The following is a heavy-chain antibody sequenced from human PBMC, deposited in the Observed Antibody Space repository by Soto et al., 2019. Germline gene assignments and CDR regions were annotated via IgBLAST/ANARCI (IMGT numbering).Heavy chain of an antibody. J-gene: IGHJ4*02. D-gene: IGHD4-17*01. Sequence: QVQLQQWGAGLLKPSETLSLTCAVYGGSFSGYYWSWIRQPPGKGLEWIGEINHSGSTNYNPSLKSRVTISVDTSKNQFSLKLSSVTAADTAVYYCARGGRTTVTTEDFDYWGQGTLVTVSS. CDR2: INHSGST. CDR3: ARGGRTTVTTEDFDY. CDR1: GGSFSGYY. V-gene: IGHV4-34*01.